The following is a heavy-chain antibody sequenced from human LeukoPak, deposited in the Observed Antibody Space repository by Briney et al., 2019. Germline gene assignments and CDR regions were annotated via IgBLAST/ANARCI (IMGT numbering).Heavy chain of an antibody. CDR1: GFTFSTYG. CDR2: ISYDGRTI. Sequence: SGGSLRLSCAASGFTFSTYGMHWVRQAPGKGLEWVAVISYDGRTIHYADSVKGRFTISRDNSKNTLYLQMNSLRHEDTAVYYCAKEYSSGWSHWYFDLWGRGTLVTVSS. CDR3: AKEYSSGWSHWYFDL. V-gene: IGHV3-30*18. D-gene: IGHD6-19*01. J-gene: IGHJ2*01.